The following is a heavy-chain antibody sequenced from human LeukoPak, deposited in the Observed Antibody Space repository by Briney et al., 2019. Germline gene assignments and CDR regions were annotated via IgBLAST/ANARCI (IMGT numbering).Heavy chain of an antibody. CDR3: ARGEFGDYYMEDYYYMDV. J-gene: IGHJ6*03. CDR1: GYTFTGYY. D-gene: IGHD3-16*01. V-gene: IGHV1-2*02. CDR2: INPNSGGT. Sequence: ASVKVSCTASGYTFTGYYMHWVRQAPGQGLEWMGWINPNSGGTNYAQKLQGRVTMTTDTSTSTAYMELRSLRSDDTAVCYCARGEFGDYYMEDYYYMDVWGKGTTVTVSS.